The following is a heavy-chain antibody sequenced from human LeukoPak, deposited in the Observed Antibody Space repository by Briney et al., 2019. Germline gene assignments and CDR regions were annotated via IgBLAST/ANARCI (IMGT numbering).Heavy chain of an antibody. CDR2: ISSSSSYI. D-gene: IGHD3-22*01. Sequence: GGSLRLSCAASGFTVSSNYMNWVRQAPGKGLEWVSSISSSSSYIYYADSVKGRFTISRDNAKNSLYLQMNSLRAEDTAVYYCARDYDSSGYYGIRYYYYYGMDVWGQGTTVTVSS. V-gene: IGHV3-21*01. J-gene: IGHJ6*02. CDR3: ARDYDSSGYYGIRYYYYYGMDV. CDR1: GFTVSSNY.